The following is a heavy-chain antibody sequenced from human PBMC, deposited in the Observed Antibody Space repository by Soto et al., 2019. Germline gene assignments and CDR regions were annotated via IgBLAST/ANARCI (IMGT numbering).Heavy chain of an antibody. D-gene: IGHD2-21*02. CDR1: GYTFTNYG. CDR2: ISGSTGET. V-gene: IGHV1-18*04. Sequence: GASVKVSCKASGYTFTNYGITWVRQAPGQGLEWMGWISGSTGETDYAQTFQGRVTLTTDTSTTTGYMELRSLRSDDTAVYYCARVLCGGGACYPPWAWGPGTLVTVSS. J-gene: IGHJ4*02. CDR3: ARVLCGGGACYPPWA.